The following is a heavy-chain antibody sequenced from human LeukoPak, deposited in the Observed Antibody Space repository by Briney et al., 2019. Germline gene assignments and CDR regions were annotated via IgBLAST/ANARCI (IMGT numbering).Heavy chain of an antibody. J-gene: IGHJ6*03. CDR3: ARAAEWFGDDNYYYMDV. CDR2: IIPIFGTA. V-gene: IGHV1-69*05. Sequence: ASVKVSCKASGGTISSYAISWVRQAPGQGLEWMGGIIPIFGTANYAQKFQGRVTITTDESTSTAYMELSSLRSEDTAVYYCARAAEWFGDDNYYYMDVWGKGTTVTVSS. D-gene: IGHD3-10*01. CDR1: GGTISSYA.